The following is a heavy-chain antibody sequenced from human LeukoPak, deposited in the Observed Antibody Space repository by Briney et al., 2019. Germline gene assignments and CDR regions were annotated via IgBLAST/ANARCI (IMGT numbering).Heavy chain of an antibody. CDR1: GGSISSDY. CDR2: IYYTGTT. V-gene: IGHV4-59*01. CDR3: ARVRYTYGSGYYLDC. J-gene: IGHJ4*02. D-gene: IGHD3-10*01. Sequence: SETLSLTCIVSGGSISSDYWSWMRQSPGRGLEWIGYIYYTGTTNYNPSLDSRVTISVDTSKNQFSLNLTSVTAADTAVYHCARVRYTYGSGYYLDCWGQGTLVTVSS.